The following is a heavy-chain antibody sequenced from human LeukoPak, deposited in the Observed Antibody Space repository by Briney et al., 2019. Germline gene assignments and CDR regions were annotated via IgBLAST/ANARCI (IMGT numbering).Heavy chain of an antibody. D-gene: IGHD3-10*01. J-gene: IGHJ4*02. CDR3: AIGSYGSGSYLFPYDY. CDR1: GFTVSSNY. Sequence: PGGSLRLSCTVSGFTVSSNYMSWVRQAPGKGLEWVSVIYSGGSTYYADSVKGRFTISRDNSKNTLYLQMNSLRAEDTAVYYCAIGSYGSGSYLFPYDYWGQGTLATVSS. CDR2: IYSGGST. V-gene: IGHV3-66*01.